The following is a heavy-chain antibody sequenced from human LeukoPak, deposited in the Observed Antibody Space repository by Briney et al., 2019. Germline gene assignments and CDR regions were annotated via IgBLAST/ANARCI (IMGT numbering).Heavy chain of an antibody. D-gene: IGHD3-10*01. Sequence: GGSLRLSCAASGFSFNDYGMSWVRQAPGKGLEWVAFIRYDGSNKYYADSVKGRFTISRDNSKNTLYLQMNSLRAEDTAVYYCAKDLYLSYYMDVWGKGTTVTISS. CDR1: GFSFNDYG. J-gene: IGHJ6*03. V-gene: IGHV3-30*02. CDR2: IRYDGSNK. CDR3: AKDLYLSYYMDV.